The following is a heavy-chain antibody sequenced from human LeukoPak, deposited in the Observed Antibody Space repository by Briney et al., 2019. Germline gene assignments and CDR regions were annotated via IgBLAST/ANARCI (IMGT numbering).Heavy chain of an antibody. J-gene: IGHJ4*02. Sequence: GGSLRPSCAASGFTFSSYAMSWVRQAPGKGLEWVSAVGGSGGTTYYADSVKGRFTISRDNSKNTLYLQMNSLRAEDTAVYYCASLTTSLGGYWGQGTLVTVSS. CDR1: GFTFSSYA. V-gene: IGHV3-23*01. CDR2: VGGSGGTT. CDR3: ASLTTSLGGY. D-gene: IGHD2/OR15-2a*01.